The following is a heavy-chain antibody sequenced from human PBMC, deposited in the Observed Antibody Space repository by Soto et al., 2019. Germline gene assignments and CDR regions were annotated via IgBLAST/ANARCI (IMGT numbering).Heavy chain of an antibody. CDR1: GRYVRTDISH. V-gene: IGHV4-61*01. D-gene: IGHD4-17*01. J-gene: IGHJ4*02. CDR3: ARTTAVPNTLRSRYFFDY. CDR2: VYYSGIT. Sequence: SEPLLLTWWFRGRYVRTDISHMCWFPRPTRKRLEWIGYVYYSGITNYNPSLKSRVTISVDLSKNQFSLRLSSVTTADTALYYCARTTAVPNTLRSRYFFDYWGQGTLVTVS.